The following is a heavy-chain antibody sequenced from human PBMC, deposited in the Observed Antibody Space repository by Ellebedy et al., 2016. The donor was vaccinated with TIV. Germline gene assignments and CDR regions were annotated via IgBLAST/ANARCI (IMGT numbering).Heavy chain of an antibody. CDR2: IYPGRSA. Sequence: SETLSLXXAVSGHPITGSHWWSWVRQPPGRGLEWIGAIYPGRSANYNPSLKSRVAMSIDESKNGFSLKLSSVTVADTAVYYCARGKGSGSYYNAIMWHNWFDPWGQGTLVTVSS. J-gene: IGHJ5*02. V-gene: IGHV4-4*02. CDR3: ARGKGSGSYYNAIMWHNWFDP. CDR1: GHPITGSHW. D-gene: IGHD3-10*01.